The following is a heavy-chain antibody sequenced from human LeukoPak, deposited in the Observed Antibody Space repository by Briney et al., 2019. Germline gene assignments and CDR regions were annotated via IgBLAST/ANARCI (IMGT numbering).Heavy chain of an antibody. CDR3: AREPYSGSYSPFDY. J-gene: IGHJ4*02. CDR2: ISAYNGNT. Sequence: ASVKVSCKASGYTFTSYGISWVRQAPGQGLEWMGWISAYNGNTNYAQKLQGRVTMTTDTSTSTAYIELRSLRSDDTAVYYCAREPYSGSYSPFDYWGQGTLVTVSS. D-gene: IGHD1-26*01. V-gene: IGHV1-18*01. CDR1: GYTFTSYG.